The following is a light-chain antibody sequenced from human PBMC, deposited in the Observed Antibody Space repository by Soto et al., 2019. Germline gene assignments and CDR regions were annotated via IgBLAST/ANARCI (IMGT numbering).Light chain of an antibody. CDR2: DAS. CDR3: QQYNSYSPALT. CDR1: QSISDS. J-gene: IGKJ4*01. V-gene: IGKV1-5*01. Sequence: DIQMTQSPSTLSASVGDRVTITCRASQSISDSLAWYQQKPGKAPKLLIYDASSLESGVPSTFSGSRSGTEFTLTISSLQPDDVATYYCQQYNSYSPALTFGGGTKVESK.